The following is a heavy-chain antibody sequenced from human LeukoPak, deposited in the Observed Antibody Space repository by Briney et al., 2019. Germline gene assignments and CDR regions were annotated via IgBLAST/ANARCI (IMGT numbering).Heavy chain of an antibody. CDR3: ARDFTYYYGSGSYPVDY. CDR2: ISSSGSTI. Sequence: GGSLRLSCAASGFTFDDYGMTWVRQAPGKGLEWVSYISSSGSTIYYADSVKGRFTISRDNAKNSLYLQMNSLRAEDTAVYYCARDFTYYYGSGSYPVDYWGQGTLVTVSS. CDR1: GFTFDDYG. V-gene: IGHV3-48*04. D-gene: IGHD3-10*01. J-gene: IGHJ4*02.